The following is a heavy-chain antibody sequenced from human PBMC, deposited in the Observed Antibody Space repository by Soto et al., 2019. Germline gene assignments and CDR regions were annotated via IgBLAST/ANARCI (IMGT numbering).Heavy chain of an antibody. CDR1: GGSFSGYY. J-gene: IGHJ5*02. D-gene: IGHD2-8*01. V-gene: IGHV4-34*01. Sequence: SETLSLTCAVYGGSFSGYYWSWIRQPPGKGLEWIGEINHSGSTNYNPSLKSRVTISVDTSKNQFSLKLSSVTAADTAVYYCARGGEAIVLMAKGGWFDPSGQGTLVTVSS. CDR2: INHSGST. CDR3: ARGGEAIVLMAKGGWFDP.